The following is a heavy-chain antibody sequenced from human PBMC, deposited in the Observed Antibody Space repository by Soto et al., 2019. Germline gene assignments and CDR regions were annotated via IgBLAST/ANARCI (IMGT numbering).Heavy chain of an antibody. CDR2: HDLDDDK. J-gene: IGHJ6*02. CDR1: GFSLSTSGMC. D-gene: IGHD2-2*02. CDR3: ARIAVVPAAIRGFAPCYYYGMDV. V-gene: IGHV2-70*01. Sequence: SGPTLVNPTQTLTLACTFSGFSLSTSGMCVSWIRQPPAKSLGWLSLHDLDDDKYYSTSLKTRLTISKDTSKNQVVLTMTNMEPVDTATYYCARIAVVPAAIRGFAPCYYYGMDVWGQGTTVTVSS.